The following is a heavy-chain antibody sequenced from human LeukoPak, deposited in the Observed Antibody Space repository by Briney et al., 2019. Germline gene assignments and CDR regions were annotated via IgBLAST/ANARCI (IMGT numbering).Heavy chain of an antibody. CDR2: INPNSGGT. CDR3: ARGWNGDIKNDY. V-gene: IGHV1-2*02. J-gene: IGHJ4*02. CDR1: GYTFTGYY. Sequence: AAVKVSCKASGYTFTGYYMQWVRQPPGQGLEWMGWINPNSGGTNYAQKFQGRVTMTRDTSISTAYMELSRLRSDDTAVYYCARGWNGDIKNDYWGQGTLVTVSS. D-gene: IGHD4-17*01.